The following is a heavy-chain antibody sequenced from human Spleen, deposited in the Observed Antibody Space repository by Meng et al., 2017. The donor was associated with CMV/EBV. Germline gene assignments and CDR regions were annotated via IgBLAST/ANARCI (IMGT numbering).Heavy chain of an antibody. V-gene: IGHV3-15*01. CDR2: IKSKYVGGTT. CDR1: GFTFSSYG. Sequence: GESLKISCAASGFTFSSYGMHWVRQAPGKGLEWVGRIKSKYVGGTTDYAAPVKGRFTISRDDSKNTLYLQMNGLTTGDTAVYYCARDLVVEANLDYWGQGTLVTVSS. J-gene: IGHJ4*02. CDR3: ARDLVVEANLDY. D-gene: IGHD2-15*01.